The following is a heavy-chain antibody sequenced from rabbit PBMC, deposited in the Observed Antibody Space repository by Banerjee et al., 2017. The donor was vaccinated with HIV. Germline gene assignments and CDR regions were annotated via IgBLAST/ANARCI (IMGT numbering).Heavy chain of an antibody. D-gene: IGHD4-1*01. Sequence: ESGGDLVKPEGSLTLTCKASGFDLSSYYYMCWVRQAPGKGLELIACIYTSTNSTWYANWVNGRFTISSSTSLNSVALQMTSLTAADTATYFCARDLAGVIGWNFDLWGPGTLVTVS. V-gene: IGHV1S43*01. J-gene: IGHJ4*01. CDR1: GFDLSSYYY. CDR2: IYTSTNST. CDR3: ARDLAGVIGWNFDL.